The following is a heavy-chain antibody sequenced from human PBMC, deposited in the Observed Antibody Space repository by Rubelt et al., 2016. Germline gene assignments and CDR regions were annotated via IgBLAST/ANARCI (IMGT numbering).Heavy chain of an antibody. Sequence: QVQLQESGPGLVKPSGTLSLTCAVSGGSISSRNWWTWVRQPPGKGLEWIGEISHSGSTNYSPSLKSRVTISGDTSKNRFSRKLTSGPAAYTAVYYCVGANFFDYWGQGTLVTVSS. CDR2: ISHSGST. V-gene: IGHV4-4*02. CDR3: VGANFFDY. J-gene: IGHJ4*02. CDR1: GGSISSRNW.